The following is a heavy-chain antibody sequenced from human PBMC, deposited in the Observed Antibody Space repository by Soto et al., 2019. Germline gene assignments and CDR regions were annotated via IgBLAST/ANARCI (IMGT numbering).Heavy chain of an antibody. CDR3: ASSAGERYCSGGSCYSDYYYYGMDV. J-gene: IGHJ6*02. V-gene: IGHV5-51*01. D-gene: IGHD2-15*01. CDR2: IYPGDSDT. Sequence: PGGPLMIYCQGPGCSFTSYWIGRVRQMPGKGLEWMGIIYPGDSDTRSSPSFQGQVTISADMSIRTAYLQWSSLKASDTAMYYLASSAGERYCSGGSCYSDYYYYGMDVWGQGTTVTVSS. CDR1: GCSFTSYW.